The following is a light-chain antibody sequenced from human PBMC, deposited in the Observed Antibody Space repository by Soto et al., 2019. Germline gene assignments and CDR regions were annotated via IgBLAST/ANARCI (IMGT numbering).Light chain of an antibody. CDR2: AAS. Sequence: DIQMTQSPSSLSASVGDRVTITCRACQSISTYLHWYQQKPGKAPNLLIYAASTLQSGVPSRFSGSGSGTDFTLTISSLQPEDFATYFCQHGYSTPLTFGGGTKVAIK. CDR1: QSISTY. CDR3: QHGYSTPLT. V-gene: IGKV1-39*01. J-gene: IGKJ4*01.